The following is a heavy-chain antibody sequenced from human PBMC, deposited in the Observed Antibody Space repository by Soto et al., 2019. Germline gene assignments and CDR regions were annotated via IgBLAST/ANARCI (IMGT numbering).Heavy chain of an antibody. Sequence: GGSLRLSCAASGFTFSSYGMHWVRQAPGKGLEWVAVISYDGSNKYYAVSVKGRFTISRDNSKNTLYLQMNSLRAEDTAVYYCAKDVVRYYYGSGTPSGYWGQGTLVTVSS. D-gene: IGHD3-10*01. CDR3: AKDVVRYYYGSGTPSGY. J-gene: IGHJ4*02. CDR2: ISYDGSNK. V-gene: IGHV3-30*18. CDR1: GFTFSSYG.